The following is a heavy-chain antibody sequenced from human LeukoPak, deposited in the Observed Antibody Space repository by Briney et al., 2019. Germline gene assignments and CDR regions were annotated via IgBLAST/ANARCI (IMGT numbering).Heavy chain of an antibody. J-gene: IGHJ4*02. CDR2: ISGSGGST. Sequence: PGGSLRLSCAASGFTFSTYAMSWVRQVPGKGLEWVSAISGSGGSTSYADSVRGRFTISRDNSKNTMYLQMNSLRAEDTAVYYCAKEGSSWYVGYFDYWGQGTPVTVSS. D-gene: IGHD6-13*01. CDR3: AKEGSSWYVGYFDY. V-gene: IGHV3-23*01. CDR1: GFTFSTYA.